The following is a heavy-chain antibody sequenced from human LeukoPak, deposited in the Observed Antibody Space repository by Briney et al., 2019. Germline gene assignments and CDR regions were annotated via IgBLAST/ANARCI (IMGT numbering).Heavy chain of an antibody. D-gene: IGHD2-2*01. V-gene: IGHV4-34*01. Sequence: SETLSLTCAVYGGSFSGYYWSWIRQPPGKGLEWIGEINHSGSTNYNPSLKSRVTISVDTSKNQFSLKLSSVTAADTAVYYCAREGFKYCSSTSCYRQNYYYGMDVWGQGTTVTVSS. J-gene: IGHJ6*02. CDR1: GGSFSGYY. CDR3: AREGFKYCSSTSCYRQNYYYGMDV. CDR2: INHSGST.